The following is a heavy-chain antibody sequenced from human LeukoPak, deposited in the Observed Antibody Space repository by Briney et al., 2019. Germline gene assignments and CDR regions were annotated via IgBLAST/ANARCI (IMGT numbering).Heavy chain of an antibody. D-gene: IGHD3-3*01. CDR2: INHSGST. J-gene: IGHJ5*02. V-gene: IGHV4-34*01. CDR1: GGSFSGYY. CDR3: ARGVKIFGVVIHKGNWFDP. Sequence: SETLSLTCAVYGGSFSGYYWSWIRQPPGKGLEWIGEINHSGSTNYNPSLKNRVTISVDTSKNQFSLKLSSVTAADTAVYYCARGVKIFGVVIHKGNWFDPWGQGTLVTVSS.